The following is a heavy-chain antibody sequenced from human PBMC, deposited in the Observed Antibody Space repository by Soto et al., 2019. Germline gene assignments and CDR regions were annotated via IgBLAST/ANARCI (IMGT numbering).Heavy chain of an antibody. CDR3: ARAHYGDYGYGMDV. J-gene: IGHJ6*02. D-gene: IGHD4-17*01. CDR1: GGSISSGGYS. CDR2: IYDSGTT. Sequence: QLQLQESGSGLVKPSQTLSLTCAVSGGSISSGGYSWTWIRQPPGKGLEWIGYIYDSGTTYYNPSLKSRVTISVDRSKNQSSLKLSSVTAADTAVYYCARAHYGDYGYGMDVWGQGTTVTVSS. V-gene: IGHV4-30-2*01.